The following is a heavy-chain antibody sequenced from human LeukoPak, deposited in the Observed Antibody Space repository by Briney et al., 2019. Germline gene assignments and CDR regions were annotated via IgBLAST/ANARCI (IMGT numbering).Heavy chain of an antibody. CDR1: VCTFTQYG. J-gene: IGHJ2*01. Sequence: ASVTVSCQASVCTFTQYGIGWVRQAPGQGLEWIEWNSVHNGNTNYAQKLQDRVTMTTDTSTSTAYMELRSLRSDDTAVYCCARDGYFDLWVRGTLVTVCS. CDR3: ARDGYFDL. CDR2: NSVHNGNT. V-gene: IGHV1-18*01.